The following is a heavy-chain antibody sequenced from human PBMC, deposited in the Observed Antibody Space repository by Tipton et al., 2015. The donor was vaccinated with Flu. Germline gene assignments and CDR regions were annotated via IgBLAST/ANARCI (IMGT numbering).Heavy chain of an antibody. J-gene: IGHJ6*02. V-gene: IGHV3-33*01. CDR3: ARGPLPDSNWYNGMDV. Sequence: SLRLSCAASGFIFSTYGMHWVRQAPGKGLEWVAVIWYDGSNKYYADSVKGRFTISRDNAKNSLYLQMNSLRVGDTAVYYCARGPLPDSNWYNGMDVWGQGTTVTVSS. CDR1: GFIFSTYG. CDR2: IWYDGSNK. D-gene: IGHD6-13*01.